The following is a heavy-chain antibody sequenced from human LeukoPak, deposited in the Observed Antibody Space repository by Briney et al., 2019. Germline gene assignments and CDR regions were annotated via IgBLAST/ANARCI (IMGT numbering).Heavy chain of an antibody. CDR2: IRSSGSPI. CDR3: VRDPDALDF. CDR1: GFTFSSYS. J-gene: IGHJ4*02. Sequence: HPGGSLRLSCAASGFTFSSYSMNWVRQAPGKGLEWVAYIRSSGSPIYYADSVKGRFTISRDNAKNSLYLQMNSLRDEGTAVYYCVRDPDALDFWGQGTPVTVPS. V-gene: IGHV3-48*02.